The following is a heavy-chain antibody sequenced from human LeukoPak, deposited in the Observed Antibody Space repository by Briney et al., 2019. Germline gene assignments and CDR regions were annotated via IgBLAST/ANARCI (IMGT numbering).Heavy chain of an antibody. CDR1: GDSVSSGSYY. CDR3: AREPISMVRGVPPRNYYYGMDV. CDR2: IYYSEST. V-gene: IGHV4-61*01. Sequence: PSETLSLTCIVSGDSVSSGSYYWRWIRQPPGKGLEWIGYIYYSESTNYNPSLKSRVTISVDTSKNQFSLKLSSVTAADTAVYYCAREPISMVRGVPPRNYYYGMDVWGQGTTVTVSS. J-gene: IGHJ6*02. D-gene: IGHD3-10*01.